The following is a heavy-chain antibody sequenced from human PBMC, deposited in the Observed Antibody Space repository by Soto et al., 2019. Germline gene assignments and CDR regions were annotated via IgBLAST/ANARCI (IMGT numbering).Heavy chain of an antibody. CDR1: GGSISSSSYY. CDR2: IYYSGST. J-gene: IGHJ6*03. Sequence: SETLSLTCTVSGGSISSSSYYWGWIRQPPGKGLEWIGSIYYSGSTYYNPSLKSRVTISVDTSKNQFSLKLSSVTAADTAVYYCETTVTTNYYMDVWGKGTTVTVSS. CDR3: ETTVTTNYYMDV. V-gene: IGHV4-39*01. D-gene: IGHD4-4*01.